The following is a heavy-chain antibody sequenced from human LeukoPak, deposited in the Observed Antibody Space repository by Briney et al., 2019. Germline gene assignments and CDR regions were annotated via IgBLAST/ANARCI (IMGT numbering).Heavy chain of an antibody. Sequence: SETLSLTCAVSGGSISSSNWWSWVRQPPGKGLEWIGEIYHSGSTNYNPSLKSRVTISVDTSKNQFSLKLSSVTAADTAVYYCARGGSGYLVLDYWGQGTLVTVSS. D-gene: IGHD3-22*01. CDR2: IYHSGST. CDR1: GGSISSSNW. V-gene: IGHV4-4*02. J-gene: IGHJ4*02. CDR3: ARGGSGYLVLDY.